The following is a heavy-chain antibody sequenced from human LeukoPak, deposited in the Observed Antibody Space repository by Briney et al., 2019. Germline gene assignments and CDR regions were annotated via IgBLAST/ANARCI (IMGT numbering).Heavy chain of an antibody. Sequence: SETLSLTCTVSGYSISSGYYWGWIRQPPGKGLEWIGSIYHSGSTNYNPSLKSRVTISVDTSKNKFSLKLSSVTAADTAVYYCARRRPYGSGSYIPQGYYYMDVWGKGTTVTISS. J-gene: IGHJ6*03. D-gene: IGHD3-10*01. CDR2: IYHSGST. CDR3: ARRRPYGSGSYIPQGYYYMDV. CDR1: GYSISSGYY. V-gene: IGHV4-38-2*02.